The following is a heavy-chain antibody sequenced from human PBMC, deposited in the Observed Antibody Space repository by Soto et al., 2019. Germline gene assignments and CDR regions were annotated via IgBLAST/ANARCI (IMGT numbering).Heavy chain of an antibody. CDR2: IRSKTDGGTP. CDR3: TIEKGY. J-gene: IGHJ4*02. CDR1: GFTFTNAW. Sequence: EVQLVESGGGLVKPGESLRLSCAASGFTFTNAWMNWVRQAPGKGLEWVGRIRSKTDGGTPDYAAPVKGRFTISRDDSKNTLYVQMNSLKTEDTAIYYCTIEKGYWGQGTLVTVSS. V-gene: IGHV3-15*07.